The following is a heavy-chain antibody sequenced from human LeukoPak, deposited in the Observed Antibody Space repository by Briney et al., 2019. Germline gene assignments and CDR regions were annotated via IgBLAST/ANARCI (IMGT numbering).Heavy chain of an antibody. D-gene: IGHD6-13*01. CDR2: FDPEDGET. CDR1: GYTLTELS. V-gene: IGHV1-24*01. Sequence: ASVKVSCKVSGYTLTELSMHWVRQAPGKGLEWLGGFDPEDGETIYAQKFQGRVTMTEDTSTDTAYMELSSLRSEDTAVYYCATDRGIAAAGTLGYYGMDVWGQGTTVTVS. J-gene: IGHJ6*02. CDR3: ATDRGIAAAGTLGYYGMDV.